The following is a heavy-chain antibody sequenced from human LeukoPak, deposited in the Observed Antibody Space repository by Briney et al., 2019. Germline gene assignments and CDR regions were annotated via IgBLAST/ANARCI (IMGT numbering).Heavy chain of an antibody. Sequence: KPSETLSLTCTVSGGSISSYYWSWIRQPPGKGLEWIGYIYYSGSTYYNPSLKSRVTISVDTSKNQFSLKLSSVTAADTAVYYCASTPMDDILTGDWFDPWGQGTLVTVSS. CDR3: ASTPMDDILTGDWFDP. J-gene: IGHJ5*02. CDR1: GGSISSYY. D-gene: IGHD3-9*01. V-gene: IGHV4-59*06. CDR2: IYYSGST.